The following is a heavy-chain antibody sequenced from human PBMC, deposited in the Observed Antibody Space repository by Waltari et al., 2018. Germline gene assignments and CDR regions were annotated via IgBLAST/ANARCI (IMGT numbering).Heavy chain of an antibody. CDR3: ARIQGSSEAYYFDY. CDR2: IDWDDDN. D-gene: IGHD6-6*01. J-gene: IGHJ4*02. CDR1: GFSLSTSGMR. V-gene: IGHV2-70*04. Sequence: QVTLKESGPALVKPTQTLTLTCTFSGFSLSTSGMRVSWIRQPPGKALEWLARIDWDDDNFYSTSLKTRLTISKDTSKNQVVLTMTNMDPVDTATYYCARIQGSSEAYYFDYWGQGTLVTVSS.